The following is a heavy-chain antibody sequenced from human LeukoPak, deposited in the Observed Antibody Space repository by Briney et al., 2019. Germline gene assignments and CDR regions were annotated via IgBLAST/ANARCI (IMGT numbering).Heavy chain of an antibody. V-gene: IGHV4-59*01. CDR1: GGSISSYY. CDR3: ARVPPARYYYYYYMDV. CDR2: IYYSGST. Sequence: PSETLSLTCTVSGGSISSYYWGWIRQPPGKGLEWIGYIYYSGSTNYNPSLKSRVTISVDTSKNQFSLKLSSVTAADTAVYYCARVPPARYYYYYYMDVWGKGTTVTVSS. J-gene: IGHJ6*03.